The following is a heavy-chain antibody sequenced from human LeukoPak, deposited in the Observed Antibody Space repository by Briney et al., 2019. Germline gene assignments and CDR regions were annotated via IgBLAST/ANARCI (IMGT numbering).Heavy chain of an antibody. CDR1: GGSISTYY. Sequence: PSETLSLTCVVSGGSISTYYWSWVRQPAGKGLQWIGRVHRSGNTNYNPSLQSRVTMSVDTSKNQMYLRLKFVNAAKTAVYYCARDDFEYSVHYGMDVWGQGTAVTVSS. J-gene: IGHJ6*02. V-gene: IGHV4-4*07. CDR3: ARDDFEYSVHYGMDV. D-gene: IGHD3-9*01. CDR2: VHRSGNT.